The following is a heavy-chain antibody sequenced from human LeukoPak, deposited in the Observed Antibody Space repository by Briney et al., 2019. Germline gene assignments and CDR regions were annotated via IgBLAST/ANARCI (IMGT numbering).Heavy chain of an antibody. CDR1: GFTFSSYG. D-gene: IGHD3-10*01. V-gene: IGHV3-30*18. Sequence: GGSLRLSCAASGFTFSSYGMHWVRQAPGKGLEWVAVISYDGSNKYYADSVKGRFTISRDNSKDTLYLQMNSLRAEDTAVYYCAKDRARRTPFDYWGQGTLVTVSS. CDR2: ISYDGSNK. CDR3: AKDRARRTPFDY. J-gene: IGHJ4*02.